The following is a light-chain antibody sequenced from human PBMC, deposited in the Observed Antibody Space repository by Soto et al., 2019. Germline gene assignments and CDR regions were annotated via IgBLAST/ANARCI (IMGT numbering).Light chain of an antibody. CDR2: GTS. CDR3: QQYGSSPPYT. V-gene: IGKV3-20*01. Sequence: EIVLTQSPGTLSLSPGERATLSCRASQSVSSNYLAWYQQKPGQAPRLLIYGTSRRATGIPDRFSGSGSGTDFTLTISRLEPEDFAVYYCQQYGSSPPYTLGQGTKLEIK. J-gene: IGKJ2*01. CDR1: QSVSSNY.